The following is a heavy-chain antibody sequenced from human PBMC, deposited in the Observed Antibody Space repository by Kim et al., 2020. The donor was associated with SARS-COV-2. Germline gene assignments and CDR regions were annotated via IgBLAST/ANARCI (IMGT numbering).Heavy chain of an antibody. Sequence: GGSLRLSCAASGFTFSSYAMHWVRQAPGKGLEWVAVISYDGSNKYYVDSVKGRFTISRDNSKNTLYLQMNSLRAEDTAVYYCARANHGSYLYGVDVWGQGTTVTVSS. V-gene: IGHV3-30*04. CDR3: ARANHGSYLYGVDV. D-gene: IGHD1-26*01. CDR2: ISYDGSNK. CDR1: GFTFSSYA. J-gene: IGHJ6*02.